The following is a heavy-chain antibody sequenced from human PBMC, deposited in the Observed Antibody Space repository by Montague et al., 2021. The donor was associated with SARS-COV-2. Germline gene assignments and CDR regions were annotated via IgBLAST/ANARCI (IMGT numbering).Heavy chain of an antibody. Sequence: SETLSLTCAVSGGALNSGPYYWGWIRQPPGKGLEWLASIHYSGYTYNHPSLRSRVTIFVDLAKNQFSLKVSSVTAADTAVYYCARESFSFYCMDVWGQGTTVTVSS. J-gene: IGHJ6*02. CDR2: IHYSGYT. V-gene: IGHV4-39*02. CDR3: ARESFSFYCMDV. CDR1: GGALNSGPYY.